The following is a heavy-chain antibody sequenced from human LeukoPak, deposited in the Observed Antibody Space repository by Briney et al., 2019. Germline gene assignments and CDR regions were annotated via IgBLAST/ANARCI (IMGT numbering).Heavy chain of an antibody. CDR3: AKDIGGSGWYEGFDY. J-gene: IGHJ4*02. Sequence: PGRSLRLSCAASGFTFDDYAMHWVRQAPGKGLEWVSGISWNSGSIGYADSVKGRFTISRDNAKNSLYLQMNSLRAEDMALYYCAKDIGGSGWYEGFDYWGQGTLVTVSS. CDR2: ISWNSGSI. V-gene: IGHV3-9*03. CDR1: GFTFDDYA. D-gene: IGHD6-19*01.